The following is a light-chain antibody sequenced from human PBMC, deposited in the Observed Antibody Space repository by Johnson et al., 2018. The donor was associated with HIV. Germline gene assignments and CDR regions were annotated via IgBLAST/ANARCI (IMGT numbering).Light chain of an antibody. Sequence: QSVLTQPPSVSAAPGQKVTISCSGSTSNIGNNYISWYQHLPGTAPKLLIYDNDKRTSGIPDRFSGSKSGTSATLGCTGIKNGDEADYYCVTCDSSLCAFVSGTVPEFTFL. CDR2: DND. CDR1: TSNIGNNY. V-gene: IGLV1-51*01. CDR3: VTCDSSLCAFV. J-gene: IGLJ1*01.